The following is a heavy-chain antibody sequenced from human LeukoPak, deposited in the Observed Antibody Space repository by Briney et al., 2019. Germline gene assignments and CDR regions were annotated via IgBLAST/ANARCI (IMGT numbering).Heavy chain of an antibody. CDR3: VRSPACSSGTCYPNWFDP. J-gene: IGHJ5*02. D-gene: IGHD2-15*01. Sequence: GESLKTSCKGSEYSFTSYWIGWVRQMPGKGLECMGIIYPGDSDTRYSPSFQGQVTISADKSISTAYLQWSSLKASDTAMYYCVRSPACSSGTCYPNWFDPWGQGTLVTVSS. CDR1: EYSFTSYW. V-gene: IGHV5-51*01. CDR2: IYPGDSDT.